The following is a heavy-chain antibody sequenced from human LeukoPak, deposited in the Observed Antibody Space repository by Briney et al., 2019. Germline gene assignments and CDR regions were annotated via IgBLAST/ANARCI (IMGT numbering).Heavy chain of an antibody. D-gene: IGHD4-23*01. CDR3: ARQGYGGRYYFDY. J-gene: IGHJ4*02. V-gene: IGHV5-51*01. Sequence: GESLKISCKSSGYKFTNYWIGWVRQMPGKGLEWMGIIYPGDSNTRYSPSFQGKVTMSADKSISTAYLQWSSLKASDTAMYYCARQGYGGRYYFDYWGQGTLVTVSS. CDR1: GYKFTNYW. CDR2: IYPGDSNT.